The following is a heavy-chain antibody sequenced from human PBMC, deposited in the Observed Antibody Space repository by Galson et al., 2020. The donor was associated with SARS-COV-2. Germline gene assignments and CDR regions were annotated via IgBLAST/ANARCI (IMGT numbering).Heavy chain of an antibody. CDR2: ISYDGSNK. Sequence: GGSLRLSCAASGFTFSSYAMHWVRQAPGKGLEWVAGISYDGSNKYYADSVKGRFTISRDNSKNTLYLQMNSLRAEDTAVYYCARESGWLQFTEYFQHWGQGTLVTVSS. CDR1: GFTFSSYA. V-gene: IGHV3-30*04. D-gene: IGHD5-12*01. J-gene: IGHJ1*01. CDR3: ARESGWLQFTEYFQH.